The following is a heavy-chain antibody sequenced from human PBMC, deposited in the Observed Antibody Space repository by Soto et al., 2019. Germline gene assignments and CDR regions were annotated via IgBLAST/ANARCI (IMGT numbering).Heavy chain of an antibody. CDR1: GYTFNSYV. CDR3: ASLPAAGTAFDY. D-gene: IGHD6-13*01. Sequence: VQLVQYGAAVKKPGASVKFSCKAAGYTFNSYVSSWGRQAPGQVLEWMGWISAYNGKPNYAQKLKGRGTMTTDTSTMTDYMELRSLRSDDTAVYYCASLPAAGTAFDYWGQGPLVTVSS. V-gene: IGHV1-18*04. CDR2: ISAYNGKP. J-gene: IGHJ4*02.